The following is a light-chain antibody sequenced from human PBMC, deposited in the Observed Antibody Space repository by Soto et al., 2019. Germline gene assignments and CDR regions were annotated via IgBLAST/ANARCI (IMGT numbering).Light chain of an antibody. CDR1: QSVSSC. Sequence: EIVLTQSPATLSLSPGERATLSCRASQSVSSCLAWYQQKPGQAPRLLIYDATNRATGIPARFSGSGSGTDFTLTISSLQPDDFATYYCQQYNSYPWTFGQGTKVDIK. V-gene: IGKV3-11*01. CDR3: QQYNSYPWT. CDR2: DAT. J-gene: IGKJ1*01.